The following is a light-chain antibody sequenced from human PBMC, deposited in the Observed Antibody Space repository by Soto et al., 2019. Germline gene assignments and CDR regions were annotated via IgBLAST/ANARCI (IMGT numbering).Light chain of an antibody. CDR2: GAS. Sequence: EIVLTQSPVTLSLSPGVRATLSCRASHSVSSSYLGWYQQKPGQAPRLLIFGASNRATDIPDRFSGSGSGTDFTLTISRLEPEDFAVYYCQQYGSSPRIFGQGTRLEIK. CDR3: QQYGSSPRI. V-gene: IGKV3-20*01. CDR1: HSVSSSY. J-gene: IGKJ5*01.